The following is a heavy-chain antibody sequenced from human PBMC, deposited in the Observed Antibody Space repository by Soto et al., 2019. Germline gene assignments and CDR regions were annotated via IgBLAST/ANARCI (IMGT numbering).Heavy chain of an antibody. D-gene: IGHD5-12*01. CDR3: ARGPFSGSTFDY. J-gene: IGHJ4*02. Sequence: EVHLVESGGGLVHPGGSLRLSCAASGFTFSTYTMNWVRQAPGKGLEWVSSINFSGSITYYADSVKGRFTLSRDNTKNLLYLQMNSLRADDTAVYYCARGPFSGSTFDYWGQGSLVTVSS. V-gene: IGHV3-21*06. CDR1: GFTFSTYT. CDR2: INFSGSIT.